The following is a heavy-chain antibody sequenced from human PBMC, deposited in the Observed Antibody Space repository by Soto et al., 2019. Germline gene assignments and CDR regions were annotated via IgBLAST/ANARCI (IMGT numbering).Heavy chain of an antibody. J-gene: IGHJ6*02. CDR1: GGSISSNKW. D-gene: IGHD2-2*01. V-gene: IGHV4-4*02. CDR2: IYHSGST. CDR3: ARDDHIVVVPTSLGAMDV. Sequence: QVQLQESGPGLVKPSETLSLTCAVYGGSISSNKWWSWVRQPPGKGLEWIGEIYHSGSTNYNTSLKSRVTISLDKSKNQFSLKLTSVTAADSAVYYCARDDHIVVVPTSLGAMDVWGQGTTVTVSS.